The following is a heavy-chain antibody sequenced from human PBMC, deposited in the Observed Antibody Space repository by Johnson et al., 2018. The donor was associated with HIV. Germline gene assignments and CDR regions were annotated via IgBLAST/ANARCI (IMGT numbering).Heavy chain of an antibody. V-gene: IGHV3-7*01. CDR3: ARESGIAAAGSAGAFDI. Sequence: EVQLVESGGGLVQPGRSLRLSCAASGFTFDDYAMHWVRQAPGKGLEWVANIKQDGSEKYYVDSVKGRFTISRDNAQNSLYLQMNSLRAGDTAVYYCARESGIAAAGSAGAFDIWGQGTMVTVSS. J-gene: IGHJ3*02. CDR1: GFTFDDYA. D-gene: IGHD6-13*01. CDR2: IKQDGSEK.